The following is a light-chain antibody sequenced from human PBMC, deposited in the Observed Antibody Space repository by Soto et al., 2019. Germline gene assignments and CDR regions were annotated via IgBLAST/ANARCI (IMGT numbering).Light chain of an antibody. CDR1: QSVSSY. J-gene: IGKJ4*01. Sequence: EILLTQSPATLSLSPGGRATLSCRASQSVSSYFAWYQEKPGQAPRLLIYDASNRATGIPARFSGSGSGTDFTLTISSLEPEDFAVYYCQQRSNWPPLTFGGGTKVEIK. CDR2: DAS. V-gene: IGKV3-11*01. CDR3: QQRSNWPPLT.